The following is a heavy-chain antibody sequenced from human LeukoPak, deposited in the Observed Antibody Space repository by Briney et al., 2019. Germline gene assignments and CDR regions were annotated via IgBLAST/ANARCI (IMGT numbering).Heavy chain of an antibody. V-gene: IGHV4-39*01. CDR1: GGSISSSSDY. Sequence: SETLSLTCTVSGGSISSSSDYWGWIRQPPGKGLEWIGSIYYSGSTYYNPSLKSRVTISVDTSKNQFSLKLISVTAADTAVYYCAAPARGYCSSTNCYPFDPWGQGTLVTVSS. J-gene: IGHJ5*02. CDR3: AAPARGYCSSTNCYPFDP. CDR2: IYYSGST. D-gene: IGHD2-2*03.